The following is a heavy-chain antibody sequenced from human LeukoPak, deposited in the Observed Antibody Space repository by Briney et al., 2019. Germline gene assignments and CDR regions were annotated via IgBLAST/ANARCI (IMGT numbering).Heavy chain of an antibody. J-gene: IGHJ4*02. CDR3: ARRVDDYGDYYFDY. D-gene: IGHD4-17*01. Sequence: ASVKVSCKASGGTFSSYAINWVRQATGQGLEWMGWMNPNSGNTGYAQKFQGRVTMTRNTSISTAYMELSSLRSEDTAVYYCARRVDDYGDYYFDYWGQGTLVTVSS. CDR2: MNPNSGNT. CDR1: GGTFSSYA. V-gene: IGHV1-8*02.